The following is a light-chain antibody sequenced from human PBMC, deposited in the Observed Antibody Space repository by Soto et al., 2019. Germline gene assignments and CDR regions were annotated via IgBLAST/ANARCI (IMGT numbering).Light chain of an antibody. V-gene: IGLV2-14*01. Sequence: QSVLTQPASVSGSPGQSITISCTGTSSDVGGYNYVSWHQQHPGKAPKLMIYDVSNRPSGVSNRFSGSKSANTASLTISGLQAEDEADYYCCSYTTTSTYVFGTGTKVTVL. J-gene: IGLJ1*01. CDR2: DVS. CDR1: SSDVGGYNY. CDR3: CSYTTTSTYV.